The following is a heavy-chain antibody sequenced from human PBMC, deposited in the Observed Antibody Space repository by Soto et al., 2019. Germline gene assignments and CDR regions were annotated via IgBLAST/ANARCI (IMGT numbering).Heavy chain of an antibody. J-gene: IGHJ4*02. V-gene: IGHV3-23*01. CDR3: AKDLGPSDYGSGSLALDY. Sequence: GGSLRLSCAVPGGVFHGDAMSWVRQAPGKGLEWVSAISGGGGSTYYADSVKGRFTISRDNSKNTLYLQMNSLRAEDTAVYYCAKDLGPSDYGSGSLALDYWGQGTLVTVSS. D-gene: IGHD3-10*01. CDR2: ISGGGGST. CDR1: GGVFHGDA.